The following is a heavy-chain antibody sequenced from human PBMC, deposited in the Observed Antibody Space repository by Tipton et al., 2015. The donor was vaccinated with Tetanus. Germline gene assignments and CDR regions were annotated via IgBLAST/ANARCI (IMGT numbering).Heavy chain of an antibody. D-gene: IGHD3-10*01. J-gene: IGHJ4*02. CDR2: IYNTGNT. CDR1: GGSISSTNYY. Sequence: TLSLTCTVSGGSISSTNYYWGWIRQPPGKGLEWIGSIYNTGNTYYNPALTSRVTMSVDTSMIQFSLSLRSVTAADTAVFYCAGLYYYDSASYPLYWGQGTLVTVSS. CDR3: AGLYYYDSASYPLY. V-gene: IGHV4-39*01.